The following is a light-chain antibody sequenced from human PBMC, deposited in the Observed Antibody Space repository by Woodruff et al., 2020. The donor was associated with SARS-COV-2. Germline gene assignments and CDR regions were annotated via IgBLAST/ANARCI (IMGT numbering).Light chain of an antibody. Sequence: YQHHPGKAPTLIIFEVNNRPSGVSSRFSGSKSANAAYLTISGLRTEDEATYYCTSYTGGATPYVFGPGTKVNVL. V-gene: IGLV2-14*01. J-gene: IGLJ1*01. CDR2: EVN. CDR3: TSYTGGATPYV.